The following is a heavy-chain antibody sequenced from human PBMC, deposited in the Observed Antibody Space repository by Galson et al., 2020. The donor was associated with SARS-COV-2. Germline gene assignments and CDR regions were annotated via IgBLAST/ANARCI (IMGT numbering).Heavy chain of an antibody. V-gene: IGHV3-23*01. Sequence: TGGSLRLSCAASGFTFSSYAMSWVRQAPGKGLEWVSAISGSGGSTYYADSVKGRFTISRDNSKNTLYLQMNSLRAEDTAVYYCAKGIAVAGSHYFDYWGQGTLVTVSS. D-gene: IGHD6-19*01. J-gene: IGHJ4*02. CDR3: AKGIAVAGSHYFDY. CDR2: ISGSGGST. CDR1: GFTFSSYA.